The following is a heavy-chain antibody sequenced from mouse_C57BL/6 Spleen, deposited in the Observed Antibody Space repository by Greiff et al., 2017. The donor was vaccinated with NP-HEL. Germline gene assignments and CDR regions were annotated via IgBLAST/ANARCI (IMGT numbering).Heavy chain of an antibody. CDR3: ARGAVYFDY. J-gene: IGHJ2*01. D-gene: IGHD3-3*01. V-gene: IGHV5-17*01. CDR1: GFTFSDYG. CDR2: ISSGSSTI. Sequence: EVKVVESGGGLVKPGGSLKLSCAASGFTFSDYGMHWVRQAPEKGLEWVAYISSGSSTIYYADTVKGRFTISRDNAKNTLFLQMTSLRSEDTAMYYCARGAVYFDYWGQGTTLTVSS.